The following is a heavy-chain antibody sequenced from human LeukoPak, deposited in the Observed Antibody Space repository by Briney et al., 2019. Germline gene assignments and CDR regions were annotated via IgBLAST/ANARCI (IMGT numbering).Heavy chain of an antibody. D-gene: IGHD6-19*01. Sequence: SVKVSCKASGGTFSSYAISWVRQAPGQGLEWMGGIIPIFGTANYAQKFQGRVTITAGESTSTAYMGLSSLRSEDTAVYYCAREGAAGSFDYWGQGTLVTVSS. CDR2: IIPIFGTA. J-gene: IGHJ4*02. V-gene: IGHV1-69*01. CDR3: AREGAAGSFDY. CDR1: GGTFSSYA.